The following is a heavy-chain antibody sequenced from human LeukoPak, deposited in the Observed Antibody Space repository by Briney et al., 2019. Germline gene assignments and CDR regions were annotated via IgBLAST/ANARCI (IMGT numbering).Heavy chain of an antibody. CDR2: IIPIFGTA. D-gene: IGHD3-22*01. CDR3: ARDLRSGSPLGY. V-gene: IGHV1-69*13. Sequence: SVKVSCKASGGTFSSYAISWVRQAPGQGLEWMGGIIPIFGTANYAQKFQGRVTITADESTSTAYMELSSLRSEDTAVYYCARDLRSGSPLGYWGQGTLVTVSS. J-gene: IGHJ4*02. CDR1: GGTFSSYA.